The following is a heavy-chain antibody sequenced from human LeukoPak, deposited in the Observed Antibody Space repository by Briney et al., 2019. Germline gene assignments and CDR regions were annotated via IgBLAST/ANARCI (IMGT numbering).Heavy chain of an antibody. J-gene: IGHJ6*03. CDR2: IKQDGSEK. V-gene: IGHV3-7*01. CDR3: ARLITFPHSYIDV. D-gene: IGHD2/OR15-2a*01. Sequence: GGSLRLSCAASGITFNTYWMSWVRQAPGKGLEWVANIKQDGSEKYSVDSVKGRFTISRDNAKNSLYLQMNSLRAEDTAVYYCARLITFPHSYIDVWGKGTTVTVSS. CDR1: GITFNTYW.